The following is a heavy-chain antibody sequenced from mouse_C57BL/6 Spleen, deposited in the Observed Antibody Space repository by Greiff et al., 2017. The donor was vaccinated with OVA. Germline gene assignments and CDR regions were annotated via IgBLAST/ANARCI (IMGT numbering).Heavy chain of an antibody. CDR1: GFTFSSYA. CDR3: ARDQGAMDY. V-gene: IGHV5-4*01. Sequence: DVKLVESGGGLVKPGGSLKLSCAASGFTFSSYAMSWVRQTPEKRLEWVATISDGGSYTDYPDNVKGRFTISRDNAKNNLYLQMSHLKSEDTAMYYCARDQGAMDYWGQGTSVTVSS. J-gene: IGHJ4*01. CDR2: ISDGGSYT.